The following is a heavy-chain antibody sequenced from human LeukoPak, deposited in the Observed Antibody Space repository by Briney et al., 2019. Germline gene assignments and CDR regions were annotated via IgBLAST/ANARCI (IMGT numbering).Heavy chain of an antibody. Sequence: PGGSLRLSCAASGFTFNSYSMNWVRQAPGKGLEWVSSISGSNSYIYYADSMKGRFTISRDNAKNSLYLQMDSLRAEDTAVYYCAKRGVIWGQGTMVTVSS. D-gene: IGHD3-10*01. CDR2: ISGSNSYI. CDR1: GFTFNSYS. J-gene: IGHJ3*02. V-gene: IGHV3-21*04. CDR3: AKRGVI.